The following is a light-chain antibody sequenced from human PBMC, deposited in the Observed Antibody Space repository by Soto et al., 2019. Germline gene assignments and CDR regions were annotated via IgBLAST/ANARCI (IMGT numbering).Light chain of an antibody. V-gene: IGKV1-5*03. Sequence: DIQMTQSPSTLSASVGDRVTITCRASQSISTWLAWYQQKAGKAPKLLIYKASSLEGGVPSRFSGSGSGTEFNITISSLQADDFATYYCQQYNTDPLTFGGGTTVDIK. CDR3: QQYNTDPLT. J-gene: IGKJ4*01. CDR1: QSISTW. CDR2: KAS.